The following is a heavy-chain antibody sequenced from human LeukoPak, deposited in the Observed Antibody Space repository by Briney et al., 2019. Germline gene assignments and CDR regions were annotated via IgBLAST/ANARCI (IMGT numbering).Heavy chain of an antibody. D-gene: IGHD5-12*01. CDR2: IFSGDNT. V-gene: IGHV3-66*04. Sequence: GGSLRLSCAASGFTFSSYAMHWVRQAPGKGLEWVSVIFSGDNTYYADSVKGRFTISRDNSKNTLYLQMNSLRAEDTAVYYCTRQGGGYNGFESFDYWGQGTLVTVSS. CDR3: TRQGGGYNGFESFDY. CDR1: GFTFSSYA. J-gene: IGHJ4*02.